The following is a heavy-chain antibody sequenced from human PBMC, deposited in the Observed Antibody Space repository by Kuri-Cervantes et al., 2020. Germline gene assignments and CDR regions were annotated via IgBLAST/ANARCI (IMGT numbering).Heavy chain of an antibody. CDR1: GGSISSYY. V-gene: IGHV4-59*08. D-gene: IGHD6-13*01. Sequence: SETLSLTCTVSGGSISSYYWSWIRQPPGKGLEWIGYIYYSGSTNYNPSLKSRVTISVDTSKNQFSLKLSSVTAADTAMYYCARHLISGAAAGSIDSWGQGTLVTVSS. J-gene: IGHJ4*02. CDR3: ARHLISGAAAGSIDS. CDR2: IYYSGST.